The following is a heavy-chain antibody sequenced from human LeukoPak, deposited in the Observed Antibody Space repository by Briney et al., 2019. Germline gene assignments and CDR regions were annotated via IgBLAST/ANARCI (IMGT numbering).Heavy chain of an antibody. CDR1: GGSISSYY. D-gene: IGHD7-27*01. J-gene: IGHJ4*02. CDR2: IYYSGST. CDR3: ARHTGGHYFDY. V-gene: IGHV4-39*01. Sequence: SETLSLTCTVSGGSISSYYWGWIRQPPGKGLEWIGSIYYSGSTYYNPSLKSRVTISVDTSKNQFSLKLSSVTAADTAVYYCARHTGGHYFDYWGQGTLVTVSS.